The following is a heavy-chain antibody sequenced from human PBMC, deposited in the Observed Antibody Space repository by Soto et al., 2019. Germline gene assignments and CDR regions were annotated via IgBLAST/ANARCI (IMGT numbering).Heavy chain of an antibody. Sequence: GGSLRLSCAASGFTFSNFGVHWVRQAPGKGLEWVAVIWSAGKNRRYADSVRGRFTVSSYNSKNAVYLQMDSLRVDGTAMYYCARDRELGRTSPYLDFWGQGTLVTLSS. CDR2: IWSAGKNR. V-gene: IGHV3-33*01. D-gene: IGHD3-10*01. J-gene: IGHJ4*02. CDR3: ARDRELGRTSPYLDF. CDR1: GFTFSNFG.